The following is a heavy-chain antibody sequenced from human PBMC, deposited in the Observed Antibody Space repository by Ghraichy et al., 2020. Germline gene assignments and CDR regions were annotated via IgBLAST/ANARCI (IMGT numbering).Heavy chain of an antibody. J-gene: IGHJ4*02. D-gene: IGHD4/OR15-4a*01. Sequence: SETLSLTCTVSGGSISSYYWSWTRQPPGKGLEWIGYIYYSGSTNYTPSLKSRVTMSVDRSKNQFSLKLSSVTAADTGIYYCAGAPNTYYFDYWGQGILVTVSS. CDR1: GGSISSYY. CDR2: IYYSGST. V-gene: IGHV4-59*01. CDR3: AGAPNTYYFDY.